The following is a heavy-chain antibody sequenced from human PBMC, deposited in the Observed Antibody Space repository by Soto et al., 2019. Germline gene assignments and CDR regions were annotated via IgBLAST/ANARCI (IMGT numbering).Heavy chain of an antibody. Sequence: SETLSLTCTVAGGSVSSGSYCWSWIRQPPGKGLEWIGYIYYSGSTNYNPSLKSRVTVSVATSKNQFSLKLSSVTAADPAVYYCARDPVGATEGRWGQGTLVTVSS. J-gene: IGHJ4*02. CDR2: IYYSGST. CDR1: GGSVSSGSYC. CDR3: ARDPVGATEGR. D-gene: IGHD1-26*01. V-gene: IGHV4-61*01.